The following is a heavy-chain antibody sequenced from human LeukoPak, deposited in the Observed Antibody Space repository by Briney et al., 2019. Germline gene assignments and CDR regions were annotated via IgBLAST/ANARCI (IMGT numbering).Heavy chain of an antibody. D-gene: IGHD3-10*01. CDR3: ARRMEHYGNYYFDY. J-gene: IGHJ4*02. CDR1: GYPISSGYH. CDR2: IYHSGST. V-gene: IGHV4-38-2*01. Sequence: SETLSLTCAVSGYPISSGYHWGWIRQPPGKGLEWIGSIYHSGSTFYNPSVKSRVTISLDASKSQFSLKLSSVTAADRAVYYCARRMEHYGNYYFDYWGQGTLVTVSS.